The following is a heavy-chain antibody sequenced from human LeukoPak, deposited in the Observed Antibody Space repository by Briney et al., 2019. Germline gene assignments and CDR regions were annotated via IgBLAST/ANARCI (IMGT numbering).Heavy chain of an antibody. CDR3: ARDDKFASGH. Sequence: HGGSLRLSCAVSGFAFSSYSMNWVRQAPGQGLEWISYISGGSDTISYADSVKGRFTISRDNAKNSLFLQMNSLRDEGTAVYYCARDDKFASGHWGQGIVVTVSS. D-gene: IGHD2-21*01. CDR2: ISGGSDTI. V-gene: IGHV3-48*02. J-gene: IGHJ1*01. CDR1: GFAFSSYS.